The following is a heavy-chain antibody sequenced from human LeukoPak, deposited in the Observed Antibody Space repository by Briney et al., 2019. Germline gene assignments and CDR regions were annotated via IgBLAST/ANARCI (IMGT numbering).Heavy chain of an antibody. V-gene: IGHV3-21*01. CDR1: GFTCSSYS. J-gene: IGHJ3*02. CDR2: ISSSGSFI. CDR3: ARDLRYCSSASCSENGAFDI. Sequence: GGSLRLSCAASGFTCSSYSMNWVRQAPGEGLEWVSSISSSGSFIYYADSVKGRFTISRDNARNSLFLQMNSLRAEDTAVYYCARDLRYCSSASCSENGAFDIWGQGTMVSVSS. D-gene: IGHD2-2*01.